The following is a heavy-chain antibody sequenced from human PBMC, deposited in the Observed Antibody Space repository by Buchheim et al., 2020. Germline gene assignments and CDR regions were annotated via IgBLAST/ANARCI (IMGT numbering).Heavy chain of an antibody. CDR3: AREGVPDFGGYYFDY. D-gene: IGHD3-16*01. V-gene: IGHV3-48*01. Sequence: EVQLVESGGGLVQPGGSLRLSCAASGFTFSTYSMNWVRQAPGKGLEWVSYISSSSSTIYYADSVKGRLTISRDNAKNSLYLQMTSLRAEDTAVYYSAREGVPDFGGYYFDYWGQGTL. J-gene: IGHJ4*02. CDR2: ISSSSSTI. CDR1: GFTFSTYS.